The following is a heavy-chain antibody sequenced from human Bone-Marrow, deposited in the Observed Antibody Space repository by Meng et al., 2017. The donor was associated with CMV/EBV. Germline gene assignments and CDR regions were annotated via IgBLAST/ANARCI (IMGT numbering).Heavy chain of an antibody. Sequence: GEFLKISCSASGFAFSSYGMHWVRQAPGKGLEWVSFIRYDGSNKYYADSVKGRFTISRDNSKNTLYLKMNSLRAEDTAVYYCAKGIGLIDYWGQGTLVTVSS. CDR2: IRYDGSNK. CDR3: AKGIGLIDY. V-gene: IGHV3-30*02. CDR1: GFAFSSYG. J-gene: IGHJ4*02. D-gene: IGHD3-3*02.